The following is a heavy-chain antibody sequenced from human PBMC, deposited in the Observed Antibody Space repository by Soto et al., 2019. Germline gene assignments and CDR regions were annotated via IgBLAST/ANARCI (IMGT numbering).Heavy chain of an antibody. CDR1: GGSISSYY. Sequence: PSETLSLTCTVSGGSISSYYWSWIRQPPGKGLEWIGYIYYSGSTNYNPSLKSRVTISVDTSKNQFSLKLSSVTAADTAVYYCAGIYCTNGVCPDNWFDPWGQGTLVTVSS. V-gene: IGHV4-59*12. D-gene: IGHD2-8*01. CDR2: IYYSGST. CDR3: AGIYCTNGVCPDNWFDP. J-gene: IGHJ5*02.